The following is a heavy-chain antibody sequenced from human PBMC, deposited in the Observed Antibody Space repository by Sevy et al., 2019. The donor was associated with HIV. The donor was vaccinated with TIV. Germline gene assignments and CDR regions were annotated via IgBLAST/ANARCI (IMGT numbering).Heavy chain of an antibody. J-gene: IGHJ6*02. CDR3: ARLSRVGYCSRTSCAIYRPRDYYYGMDV. V-gene: IGHV3-7*01. CDR1: GFTFSSYW. Sequence: GGSLRLSCAASGFTFSSYWMSWVRQAPGKGLEWVANIKQDGSEKYYVDSVKGRFTISRDNAKNSLYLQMNSLRAEDTAVYYCARLSRVGYCSRTSCAIYRPRDYYYGMDVWGQGTTVTVSS. CDR2: IKQDGSEK. D-gene: IGHD2-2*01.